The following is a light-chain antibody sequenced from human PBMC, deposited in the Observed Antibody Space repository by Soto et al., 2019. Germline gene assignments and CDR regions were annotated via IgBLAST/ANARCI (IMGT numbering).Light chain of an antibody. V-gene: IGKV3-20*01. Sequence: EIVLTQSPGTLSLSPGERATLSCRASQSVNTNYLAWYQQKPGQAPRLLIYGTSSRATGIPDRFSGSGSGTDFTLSISRLEPEDFAVYYCQQYGNLPLTFGGGTKVEIK. CDR1: QSVNTNY. J-gene: IGKJ4*01. CDR3: QQYGNLPLT. CDR2: GTS.